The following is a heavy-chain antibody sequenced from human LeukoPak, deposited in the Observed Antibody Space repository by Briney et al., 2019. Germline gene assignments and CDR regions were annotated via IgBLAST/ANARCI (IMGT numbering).Heavy chain of an antibody. CDR1: GGSISSYY. J-gene: IGHJ4*02. CDR2: IYYSGST. CDR3: AKTDSYGSLSFDY. V-gene: IGHV4-59*01. Sequence: SSETLSLTCTISGGSISSYYWSWIRQPPGKGLEWIGYIYYSGSTNYNPSLKSRVTISVDTSKNQFSLKLSSVTAADTAVYYCAKTDSYGSLSFDYWGQGTLVTVSS. D-gene: IGHD5-18*01.